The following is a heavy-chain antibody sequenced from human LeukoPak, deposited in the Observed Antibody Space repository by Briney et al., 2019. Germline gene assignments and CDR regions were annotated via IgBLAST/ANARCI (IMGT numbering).Heavy chain of an antibody. J-gene: IGHJ3*02. CDR1: GGSISSSSYY. CDR3: AGSGVGVQDAFDI. Sequence: TSETLSLTCTVSGGSISSSSYYWGWIRQPPGKGLEWIGSIYYSGSTYYNPSLKSRVTISVDTSKNQFSLKLSSVTAADTAVYYCAGSGVGVQDAFDIWGQGTMVTVSS. V-gene: IGHV4-39*07. CDR2: IYYSGST. D-gene: IGHD3-10*01.